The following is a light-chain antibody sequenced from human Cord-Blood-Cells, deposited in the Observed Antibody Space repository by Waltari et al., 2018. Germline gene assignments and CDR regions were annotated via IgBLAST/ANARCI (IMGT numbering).Light chain of an antibody. Sequence: QSPLTQPASVSGSPGQSITIPCTGTSSDVGGYNYVSGYQQHPGKAPKPMIYDVSNRPSGVSNRFSGSKSGNTASLTISGLQAEDEADYYCSSYTSSSTRVFGGGTKLTVL. CDR3: SSYTSSSTRV. V-gene: IGLV2-14*03. CDR1: SSDVGGYNY. J-gene: IGLJ3*02. CDR2: DVS.